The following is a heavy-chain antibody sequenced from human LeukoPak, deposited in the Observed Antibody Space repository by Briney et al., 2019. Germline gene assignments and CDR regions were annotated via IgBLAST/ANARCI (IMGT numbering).Heavy chain of an antibody. J-gene: IGHJ4*02. CDR1: GGSISGGGYY. V-gene: IGHV4-31*11. D-gene: IGHD2-21*02. Sequence: SQTPPLTCAVTGGSISGGGYYLSWVRQHPGNGLEWLGYIEYGGDTYYNPSLKSRLTISVDTSKNQFSLKLSSVSAADTAVYYCARVLQSTGGCYSFDYWGQGTLVTVSS. CDR2: IEYGGDT. CDR3: ARVLQSTGGCYSFDY.